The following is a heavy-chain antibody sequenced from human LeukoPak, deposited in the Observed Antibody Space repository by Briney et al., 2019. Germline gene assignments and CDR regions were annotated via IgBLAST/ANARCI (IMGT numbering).Heavy chain of an antibody. D-gene: IGHD3-9*01. V-gene: IGHV3-43*02. Sequence: QPGGSLRLSCAASGFTFDDYAMHWDRQAPGKGLEWVSLISGDGGSTYYADSVKGRFTISRDNSKNSLYLQMNSLRTEDTASYYCAMVGPLTGFDYWGQGTLVTVSS. CDR2: ISGDGGST. J-gene: IGHJ4*02. CDR3: AMVGPLTGFDY. CDR1: GFTFDDYA.